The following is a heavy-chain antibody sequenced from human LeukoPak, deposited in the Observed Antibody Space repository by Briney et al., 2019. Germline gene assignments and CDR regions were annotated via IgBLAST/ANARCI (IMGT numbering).Heavy chain of an antibody. Sequence: ASVKVSCKSSGYTFTPYAIHWVRQAPGQRLEWMGWTNAGNGDTKYSQNFQGRVAITRDTSASTAYMELSSLRSEDTAVYYCARGGATLYFDYWGQGTLVTVSS. J-gene: IGHJ4*02. V-gene: IGHV1-3*01. D-gene: IGHD1-26*01. CDR1: GYTFTPYA. CDR3: ARGGATLYFDY. CDR2: TNAGNGDT.